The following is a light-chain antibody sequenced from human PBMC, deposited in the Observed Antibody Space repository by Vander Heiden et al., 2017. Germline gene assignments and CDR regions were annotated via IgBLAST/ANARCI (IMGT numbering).Light chain of an antibody. V-gene: IGKV3-15*01. Sequence: IEMTQSPDTLSGSPGERVSISCRASKSVTYNLAWYQQKRGQAPRLLLYGVSTRATGIPDRFSGSGSGTEFTLTISNLQSEDFAVYYCQQYNDWPTFGGGTKVEI. CDR2: GVS. CDR1: KSVTYN. CDR3: QQYNDWPT. J-gene: IGKJ4*01.